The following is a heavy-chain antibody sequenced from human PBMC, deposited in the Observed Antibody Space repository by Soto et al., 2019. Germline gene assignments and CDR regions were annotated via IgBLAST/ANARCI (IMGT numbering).Heavy chain of an antibody. J-gene: IGHJ3*02. CDR2: INAGNGNT. CDR3: ATRGVSSGYYYDNDAFDI. V-gene: IGHV1-3*01. CDR1: GCTFTSYA. Sequence: ASVKVSCKASGCTFTSYAMHWVRQAPGQRLEWMGWINAGNGNTKYSQKFQGRVTITRDTSASTAYMELSSLRSEDTAVYYCATRGVSSGYYYDNDAFDIWGQGTMVTVSS. D-gene: IGHD3-22*01.